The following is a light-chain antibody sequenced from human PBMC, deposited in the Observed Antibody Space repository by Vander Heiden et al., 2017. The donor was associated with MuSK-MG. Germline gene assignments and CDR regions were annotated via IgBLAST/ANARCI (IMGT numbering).Light chain of an antibody. CDR2: KTS. V-gene: IGKV1-5*03. J-gene: IGKJ4*01. CDR1: QSINNW. Sequence: DIQMTQSPSTLSASVGDRVTITCRASQSINNWLTWYQQKPGKAPNLLIYKTSSLGSGVPSRFSGSGSGTEFTLTISSLQPDDFATYYCQQYKRYPLTFGGGTKVEIK. CDR3: QQYKRYPLT.